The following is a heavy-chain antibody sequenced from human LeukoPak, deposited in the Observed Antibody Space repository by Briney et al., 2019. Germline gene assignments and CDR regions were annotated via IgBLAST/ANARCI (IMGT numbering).Heavy chain of an antibody. CDR1: GFTFSSYS. V-gene: IGHV3-21*01. Sequence: PGGSLRLSCAASGFTFSSYSMNWVRQAPGKGLEWVSSIGSSSSYIYYADSVKGRFTISRDNAKNSLYLQMNSLRAEDTAVYYCARVVGCSSTSCYVGGYYYYGMDVWGQGTTVTVSS. J-gene: IGHJ6*02. CDR2: IGSSSSYI. D-gene: IGHD2-2*01. CDR3: ARVVGCSSTSCYVGGYYYYGMDV.